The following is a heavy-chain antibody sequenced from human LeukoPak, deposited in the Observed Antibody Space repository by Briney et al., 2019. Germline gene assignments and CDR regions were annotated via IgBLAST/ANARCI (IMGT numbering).Heavy chain of an antibody. J-gene: IGHJ6*03. CDR1: GFTFDDYT. CDR2: ISWDGGST. V-gene: IGHV3-43*01. Sequence: GGSLRLSCAASGFTFDDYTMHWVRQAPGKGLEWVSLISWDGGSTYYADSVKGRFTISRDNSKNSLYLQMNSLRTEDTALYYCAKDKSGYSNVRYYYYMDVWGKGTTVTVSS. CDR3: AKDKSGYSNVRYYYYMDV. D-gene: IGHD4-11*01.